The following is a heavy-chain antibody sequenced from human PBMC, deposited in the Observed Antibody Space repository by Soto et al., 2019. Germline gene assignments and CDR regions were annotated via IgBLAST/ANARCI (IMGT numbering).Heavy chain of an antibody. J-gene: IGHJ4*02. CDR3: ARQRTTVVTQAYFDH. CDR2: IYCSGRS. V-gene: IGHV4-39*01. Sequence: SETLSLTCTVSGGSITSSSYYWGWLRPPPGKGLECIGGIYCSGRSYYNPSLKSRVTMSVDTSKNQFSLTHNSVTAADAAVYYCARQRTTVVTQAYFDHWGQGTLVTVSS. D-gene: IGHD2-21*02. CDR1: GGSITSSSYY.